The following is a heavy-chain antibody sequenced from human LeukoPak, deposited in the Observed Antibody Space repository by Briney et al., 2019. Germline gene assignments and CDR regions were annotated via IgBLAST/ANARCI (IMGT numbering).Heavy chain of an antibody. CDR1: GYTFTNYE. CDR2: IIPIVGTA. J-gene: IGHJ5*02. Sequence: SVKVSCKASGYTFTNYEINWVRQGTGQGLEWMGGIIPIVGTANYAQKFQGRVTITADESTSTAYMELSSLRSEDTAVYYCARDLHVDIVATVRFGWFDPWGQGTLVTVSS. D-gene: IGHD5-12*01. V-gene: IGHV1-69*13. CDR3: ARDLHVDIVATVRFGWFDP.